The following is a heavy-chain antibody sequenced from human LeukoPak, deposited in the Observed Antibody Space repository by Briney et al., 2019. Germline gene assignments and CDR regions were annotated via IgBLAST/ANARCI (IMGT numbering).Heavy chain of an antibody. CDR2: INPRDGGT. Sequence: ASVKVSCKGSGYTFSDYYLHWVRQAPGQGLEWVGYINPRDGGTSSPPNFRGRVTMTTDASSSTVYMELSRLTSDDTAIYYCAREGNGLLSKDLDYWGQGTLVTVSS. J-gene: IGHJ4*02. CDR1: GYTFSDYY. V-gene: IGHV1-2*02. D-gene: IGHD2-15*01. CDR3: AREGNGLLSKDLDY.